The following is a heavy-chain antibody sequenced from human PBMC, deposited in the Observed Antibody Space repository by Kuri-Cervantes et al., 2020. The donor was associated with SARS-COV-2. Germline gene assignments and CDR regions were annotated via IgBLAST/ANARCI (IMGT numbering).Heavy chain of an antibody. D-gene: IGHD6-13*01. CDR3: ARNGAAAAGYYFDY. CDR2: ISSSSSYI. J-gene: IGHJ4*02. CDR1: GFTFSSYS. Sequence: GGSLRLSCAASGFTFSSYSMNWVRQAPGKGLEWVSSISSSSSYIYYADSVKGRFTISRDNAKNSLYLQMNSLRAEDTAVYYCARNGAAAAGYYFDYWGQGTLVTISS. V-gene: IGHV3-21*01.